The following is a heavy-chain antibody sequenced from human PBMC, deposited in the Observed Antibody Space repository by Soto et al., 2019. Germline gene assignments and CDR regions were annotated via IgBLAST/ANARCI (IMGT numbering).Heavy chain of an antibody. CDR3: ARDRGPSSGYYPYWFDP. J-gene: IGHJ5*02. CDR1: RGTFSSYA. Sequence: QVQLVQSGAEVKKPGSAVKVSCKASRGTFSSYAISWVRQAPGQGLEWMGEIIPIFDTANYAQKFQGRVTITADESTSTAYMELSSLRSEDTAVYYCARDRGPSSGYYPYWFDPWGQGTLVTVSS. D-gene: IGHD3-22*01. CDR2: IIPIFDTA. V-gene: IGHV1-69*12.